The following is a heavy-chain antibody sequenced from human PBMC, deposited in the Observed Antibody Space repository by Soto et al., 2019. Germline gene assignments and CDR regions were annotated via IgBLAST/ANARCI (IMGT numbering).Heavy chain of an antibody. CDR3: ARRYSNLEYVGRKSYYYYMDV. V-gene: IGHV5-51*01. CDR1: GYSFTSYW. CDR2: IYPGDSDT. D-gene: IGHD4-4*01. Sequence: GESLKISCKGSGYSFTSYWIGWVRQMPGKGLEWMGIIYPGDSDTRYSPSFQGQVTISADKSISTAYLQWSSLKASDTAMYYCARRYSNLEYVGRKSYYYYMDVWGKGTTVTVSS. J-gene: IGHJ6*03.